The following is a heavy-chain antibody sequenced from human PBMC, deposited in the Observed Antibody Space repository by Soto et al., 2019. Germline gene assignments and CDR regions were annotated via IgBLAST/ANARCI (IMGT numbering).Heavy chain of an antibody. CDR3: ARLSITSNGGWFDP. J-gene: IGHJ5*02. CDR1: GGSINSGNHY. V-gene: IGHV4-31*03. CDR2: ISYSGST. D-gene: IGHD1-20*01. Sequence: QVQLQESGPGLVKPSQTLSLTCTVSGGSINSGNHYWNWIRQHPGKGLEWIGYISYSGSTSYNPSLRSRATISVDTSKNQFSLKLSSVTAADTAVFYCARLSITSNGGWFDPWGQGTLVTVSS.